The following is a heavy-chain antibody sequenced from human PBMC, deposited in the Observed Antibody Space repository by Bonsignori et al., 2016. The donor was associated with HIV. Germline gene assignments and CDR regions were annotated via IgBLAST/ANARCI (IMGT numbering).Heavy chain of an antibody. Sequence: GGSLRLSCAASGFSFRSYWMSWVRQAPGKGLEWVANIKQDGSEKYYLDSVKGRCTISRDNAKNSLYLQMNSLRAEDTAVYYCARDSRAYDILTGYSYGWIDPWGQGILVTVSS. CDR1: GFSFRSYW. D-gene: IGHD3-9*01. CDR2: IKQDGSEK. CDR3: ARDSRAYDILTGYSYGWIDP. V-gene: IGHV3-7*03. J-gene: IGHJ5*02.